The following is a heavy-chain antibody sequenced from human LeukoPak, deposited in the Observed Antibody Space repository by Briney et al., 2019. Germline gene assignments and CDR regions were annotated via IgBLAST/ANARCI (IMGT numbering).Heavy chain of an antibody. CDR3: AREMVRGVIISYYYYYTDV. J-gene: IGHJ6*03. V-gene: IGHV4-39*07. D-gene: IGHD3-10*01. CDR1: GGSISSSSYY. CDR2: IYYSGST. Sequence: SETLSLTCTVSGGSISSSSYYWGWIRQPPGKGLEWIGSIYYSGSTYYNPSLKSRVTISVDTSKNQFSLKLSSVTAADTAVYYCAREMVRGVIISYYYYYTDVWGKGTTVTVSS.